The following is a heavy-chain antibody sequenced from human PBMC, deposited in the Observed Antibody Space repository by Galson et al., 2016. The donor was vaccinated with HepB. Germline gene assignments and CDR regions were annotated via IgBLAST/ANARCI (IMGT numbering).Heavy chain of an antibody. CDR2: ISYDGRDK. J-gene: IGHJ3*02. Sequence: SLRLPCAASRFTFSRNAMHWVRQAPGKGLDWVAAISYDGRDKYYADSVKGRFTISRDNSRNMVYLEMNSLRPEDTAVYYCARDPYGDNDAFDIWGQGTMVSVSS. V-gene: IGHV3-30-3*01. CDR1: RFTFSRNA. D-gene: IGHD4-17*01. CDR3: ARDPYGDNDAFDI.